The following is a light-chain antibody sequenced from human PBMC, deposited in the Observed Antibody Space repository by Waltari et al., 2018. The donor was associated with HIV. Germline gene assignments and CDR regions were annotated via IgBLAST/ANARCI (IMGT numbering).Light chain of an antibody. V-gene: IGLV2-14*01. Sequence: QSALTQPASVSGSPGQSITISCTGTSSDAGGYHYVSWYQQHPGKAPKLMIDEVSNRPSGVSNRFSGSKSGNTASLTISGLQAEDEADYYCSSYTSSSTPYVFGTGTKVTVL. CDR1: SSDAGGYHY. CDR2: EVS. CDR3: SSYTSSSTPYV. J-gene: IGLJ1*01.